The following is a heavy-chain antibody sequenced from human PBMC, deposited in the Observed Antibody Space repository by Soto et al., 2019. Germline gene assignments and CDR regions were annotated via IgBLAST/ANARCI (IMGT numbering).Heavy chain of an antibody. D-gene: IGHD6-13*01. J-gene: IGHJ6*02. CDR2: ISSSSSYI. CDR1: GFTFSSYS. CDR3: ASPAAGTGYYYYGMDV. Sequence: GGSLRLSCAASGFTFSSYSMNWVRQAPGKGLEWVSSISSSSSYIYYADSVKGRFTISRDNAKNSLYLQMNSLRAEDTAVYYCASPAAGTGYYYYGMDVWGQGTTVTVSS. V-gene: IGHV3-21*01.